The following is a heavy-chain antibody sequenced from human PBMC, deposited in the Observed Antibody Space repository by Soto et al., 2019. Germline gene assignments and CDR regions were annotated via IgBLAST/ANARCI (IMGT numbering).Heavy chain of an antibody. V-gene: IGHV4-30-4*01. Sequence: SETLSFTCTVSGGSISSGDYYWSWIRQPPGKGLEWIGYIYYSGSTYYNPSLKSRVTISVDTSKNQFSLKLSSVTAADTAVYYCARDHCSGYGFDYWGQGTLVTVSS. CDR3: ARDHCSGYGFDY. CDR1: GGSISSGDYY. D-gene: IGHD2-15*01. CDR2: IYYSGST. J-gene: IGHJ4*02.